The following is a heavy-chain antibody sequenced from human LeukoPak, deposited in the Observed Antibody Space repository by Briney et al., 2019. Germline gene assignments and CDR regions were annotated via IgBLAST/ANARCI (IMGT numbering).Heavy chain of an antibody. D-gene: IGHD3-3*01. CDR2: IYHSGST. CDR3: ARMDRYDFYFAY. J-gene: IGHJ4*02. V-gene: IGHV4-38-2*02. Sequence: SETLSLTCTVSGYSISSGYYWGWIRQPPGKGLEWIGSIYHSGSTYYNPSLKSRVTISVDTSKNQFSLKLNSVTAADTAVYYCARMDRYDFYFAYWGQGTLVTVSS. CDR1: GYSISSGYY.